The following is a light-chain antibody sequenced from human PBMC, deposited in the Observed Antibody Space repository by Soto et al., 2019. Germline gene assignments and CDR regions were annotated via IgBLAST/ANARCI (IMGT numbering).Light chain of an antibody. CDR3: QQSFSTPYT. CDR2: AAS. CDR1: QSISTY. J-gene: IGKJ2*01. Sequence: DIQMTQSPSSPSASVGDRVIITCRASQSISTYLNWYQQKPGKAPKLLIYAASSLQSGVPSRFSGSGSGTDFTLTISSLQPEDFATYYCQQSFSTPYTFDQGTKLEIK. V-gene: IGKV1-39*01.